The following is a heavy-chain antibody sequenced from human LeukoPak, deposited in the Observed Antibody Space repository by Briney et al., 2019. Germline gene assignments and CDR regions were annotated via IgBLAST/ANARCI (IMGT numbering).Heavy chain of an antibody. CDR3: AKEVDVVVPAATHFDY. Sequence: GGSLRLSXAASGFTFSSYGMHWVRQAPGKGLEWVAFIRYDGSNKYYADSVKGRFTISRDNSKNTLYLQMNSLRAEDTAVYYCAKEVDVVVPAATHFDYWGQGTLVTVSS. CDR1: GFTFSSYG. D-gene: IGHD2-2*01. CDR2: IRYDGSNK. V-gene: IGHV3-30*02. J-gene: IGHJ4*02.